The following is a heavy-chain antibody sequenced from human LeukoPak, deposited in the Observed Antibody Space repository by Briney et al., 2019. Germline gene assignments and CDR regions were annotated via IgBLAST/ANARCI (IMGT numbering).Heavy chain of an antibody. CDR3: ARTTSGSWYFDY. D-gene: IGHD6-13*01. Sequence: ASVKVSCKASGYTFTGYYMHWARQAPGQGLEWMGWINPNSGGTNYAQKFQGRVTMTRDTSISTAYMELSRLRSDDTAVYYCARTTSGSWYFDYWGQGTLVTVSS. CDR1: GYTFTGYY. J-gene: IGHJ4*02. V-gene: IGHV1-2*02. CDR2: INPNSGGT.